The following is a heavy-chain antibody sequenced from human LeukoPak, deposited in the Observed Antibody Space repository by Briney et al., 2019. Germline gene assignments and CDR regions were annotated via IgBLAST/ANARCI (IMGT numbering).Heavy chain of an antibody. J-gene: IGHJ4*02. V-gene: IGHV3-23*01. CDR2: ISGSGGST. Sequence: GGSLRFSCAASGFTFSSYAMTWIRQAPGKGLEWVSSISGSGGSTYYADSVKGRFTISRDNSRNMLFLQMNSLRADDTAVYYCAKDLVVGALDYWGQGILVTVSS. D-gene: IGHD1-26*01. CDR3: AKDLVVGALDY. CDR1: GFTFSSYA.